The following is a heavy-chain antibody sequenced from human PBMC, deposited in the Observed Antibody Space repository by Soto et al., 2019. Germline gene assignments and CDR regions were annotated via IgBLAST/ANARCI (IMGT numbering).Heavy chain of an antibody. CDR1: GFMFSNYG. Sequence: QVQLVESGGGVVQPGRSLRLSCAASGFMFSNYGIHWVRQAPGKGLEWVALISYDGINKYSADSVKGRFTISRDNSKNTWSLQMNSLRPEDTAVYYCVSGRHEVASYYSGLDVWGLGTTVTVSS. CDR3: VSGRHEVASYYSGLDV. CDR2: ISYDGINK. V-gene: IGHV3-30-3*01. J-gene: IGHJ6*02.